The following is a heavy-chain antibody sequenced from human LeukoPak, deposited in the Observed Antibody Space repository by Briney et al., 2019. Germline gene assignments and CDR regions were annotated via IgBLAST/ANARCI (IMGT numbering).Heavy chain of an antibody. CDR2: IYTSGNI. CDR1: GGSISNYY. CDR3: ARVLYGSGTYYFDY. D-gene: IGHD3-10*01. Sequence: PSETLSLTCTVSGGSISNYYWSWIRLPAGKGLEWIGRIYTSGNIDYNPSLKSRVTISVDTSKNQFSLKLSSVTAADTAVYYCARVLYGSGTYYFDYWGQGTLVTVSS. J-gene: IGHJ4*02. V-gene: IGHV4-4*07.